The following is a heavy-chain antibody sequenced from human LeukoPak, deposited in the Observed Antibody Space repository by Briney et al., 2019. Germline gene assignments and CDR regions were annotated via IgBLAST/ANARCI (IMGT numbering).Heavy chain of an antibody. J-gene: IGHJ4*02. Sequence: ASVKVSCKASGYIFTSYGISWVRQAPGQGLEWMGWISAYNGNTNYAQKLQGRVTMTTDTSTSTAYMELRSLRSDDTAVYYCARTPVGFNTVTPTDVRYWGQGTLVTVSS. CDR1: GYIFTSYG. V-gene: IGHV1-18*01. CDR3: ARTPVGFNTVTPTDVRY. CDR2: ISAYNGNT. D-gene: IGHD4-17*01.